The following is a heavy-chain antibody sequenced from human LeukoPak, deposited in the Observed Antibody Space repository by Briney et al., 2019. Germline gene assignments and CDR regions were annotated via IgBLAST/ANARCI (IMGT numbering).Heavy chain of an antibody. V-gene: IGHV3-7*01. J-gene: IGHJ4*02. CDR3: ARVLEYYDFWSGYYTPDY. CDR2: IKKDGSEK. CDR1: GFTFSSYW. Sequence: GGSLRLSCAASGFTFSSYWMSWVRQAPGKGLEWVANIKKDGSEKYYVDSVKGRFTISRDNAKTSLYLQMNSLRAEDTAVYYCARVLEYYDFWSGYYTPDYWGQGTLVTVS. D-gene: IGHD3-3*01.